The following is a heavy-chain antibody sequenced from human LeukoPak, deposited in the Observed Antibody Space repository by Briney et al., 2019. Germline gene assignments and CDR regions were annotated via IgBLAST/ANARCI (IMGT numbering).Heavy chain of an antibody. V-gene: IGHV3-30*18. D-gene: IGHD3-10*01. CDR2: ISYDGSNK. J-gene: IGHJ4*02. Sequence: GRSLRLSCAASGFTFSSYGMHWVRQAPGKGLEWVAVISYDGSNKYYADSVKGRFTISRDNSKNTLYLQMNSLRAEDTAVYYCAKGVGLWGQGTLVTVSS. CDR3: AKGVGL. CDR1: GFTFSSYG.